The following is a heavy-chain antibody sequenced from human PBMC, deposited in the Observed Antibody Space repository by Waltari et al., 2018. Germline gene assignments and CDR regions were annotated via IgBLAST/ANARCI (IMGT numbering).Heavy chain of an antibody. J-gene: IGHJ4*02. Sequence: QVQLVESGGGVVQPGRSLRLSCAASGFTFSSYAMHWVRQAPGKGLGWGGVVSYDGSKQDCADTVKCRFTIARGNSKNTLYLQMNSLRAEDTAVYYCARAEEFKYYYDSSGYYGYYFDYWGQGTLVTVSS. CDR2: VSYDGSKQ. CDR1: GFTFSSYA. V-gene: IGHV3-30*04. D-gene: IGHD3-22*01. CDR3: ARAEEFKYYYDSSGYYGYYFDY.